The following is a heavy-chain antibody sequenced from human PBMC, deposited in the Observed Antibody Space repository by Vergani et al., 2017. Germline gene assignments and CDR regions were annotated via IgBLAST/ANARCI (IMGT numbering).Heavy chain of an antibody. D-gene: IGHD2-15*01. CDR3: ARSRPYCTSGSCPAI. Sequence: QVKLQESGPGLLKPSQTLSLTCTVSGESIRSGSHYWSWIRQPAGKGPEWIGHIHTGGSTALNPSVKSRVSISVDTSKSQFSLKLNSVTVADTAVYYCARSRPYCTSGSCPAIWGQGTLVTVSS. V-gene: IGHV4-61*02. CDR2: IHTGGST. CDR1: GESIRSGSHY. J-gene: IGHJ4*02.